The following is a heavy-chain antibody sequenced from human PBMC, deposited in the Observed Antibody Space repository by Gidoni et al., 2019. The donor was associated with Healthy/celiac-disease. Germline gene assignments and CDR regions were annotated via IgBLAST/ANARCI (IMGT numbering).Heavy chain of an antibody. D-gene: IGHD3-22*01. J-gene: IGHJ3*02. V-gene: IGHV1-46*01. CDR3: ARDWHGGYDSSGYYWGPDAFDI. CDR2: INPSGGST. Sequence: QVQLVQSGAAVKKPGASVKVSCKASGYTFTSYYMHWVRQAPGQGLEWMGIINPSGGSTSYAQKFQGRVTMTRDTSTSTVYMELSSLRSEDTAVYYCARDWHGGYDSSGYYWGPDAFDIWGQGTMVTVSS. CDR1: GYTFTSYY.